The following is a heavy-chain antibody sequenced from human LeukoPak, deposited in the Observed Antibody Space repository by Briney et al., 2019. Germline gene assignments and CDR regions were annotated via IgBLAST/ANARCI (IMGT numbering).Heavy chain of an antibody. CDR1: GGTFSSYA. J-gene: IGHJ4*02. V-gene: IGHV1-69*05. CDR3: ARGPGIPYYDSSGYYFGPLTPFDY. CDR2: IIPIFGTA. D-gene: IGHD3-22*01. Sequence: SVKVSCKASGGTFSSYAISWVRQAPGQGLEWMGGIIPIFGTANYAQKFQGRVTITTDESTSTAYMELSSLRSEDTAVYYCARGPGIPYYDSSGYYFGPLTPFDYWGQGTLVTVSS.